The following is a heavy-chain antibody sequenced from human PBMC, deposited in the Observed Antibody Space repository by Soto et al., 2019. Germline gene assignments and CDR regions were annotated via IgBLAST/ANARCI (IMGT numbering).Heavy chain of an antibody. J-gene: IGHJ4*02. V-gene: IGHV3-23*01. D-gene: IGHD3-3*02. CDR1: GFTFSSYS. CDR2: ISGSGVST. Sequence: GGSLRLSCAASGFTFSSYSISWVRQAPWKGLEWVSAISGSGVSTYYADSVKGRFTISRDNSKNTLYLQMDSLRAEDTAVYYCEKGSVLAIFDYRGQGTLVSGS. CDR3: EKGSVLAIFDY.